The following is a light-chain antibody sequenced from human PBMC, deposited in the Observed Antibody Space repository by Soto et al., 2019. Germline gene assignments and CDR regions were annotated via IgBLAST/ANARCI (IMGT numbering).Light chain of an antibody. J-gene: IGKJ3*01. CDR3: QKYNGAFS. Sequence: DIQMTKSPPSLSASVGDRVTITCRASQGISYYLAWYQQKPGKGPKLLIYDATILQSGVPSRFSGSGSGTDFTLTISSLQPEDVATYYCQKYNGAFSFGPGTKVDIK. CDR2: DAT. CDR1: QGISYY. V-gene: IGKV1-27*01.